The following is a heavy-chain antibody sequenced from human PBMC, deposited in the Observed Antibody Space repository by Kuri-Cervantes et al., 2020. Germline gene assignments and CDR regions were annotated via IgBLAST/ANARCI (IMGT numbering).Heavy chain of an antibody. CDR3: AADYGVVDDAFDI. J-gene: IGHJ3*02. CDR2: IYHSGTT. CDR1: GGSINSGSW. Sequence: SETLSLTCALSGGSINSGSWWTWVRQPPGKGLEWIGQIYHSGTTNYNPSLKSRVTISVDRSKNNFSLNLTSVTVADTAVYYCAADYGVVDDAFDIWGQGRMVTVSS. D-gene: IGHD4-17*01. V-gene: IGHV4-4*02.